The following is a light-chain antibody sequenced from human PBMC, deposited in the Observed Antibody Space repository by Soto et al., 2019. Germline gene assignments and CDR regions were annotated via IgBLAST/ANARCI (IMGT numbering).Light chain of an antibody. Sequence: DIQITQSPSSLSASVGDGVTVTCRSSQSISSYLNWYQQKPGKAPKLLIYAASSLQSGVPSRFSGSGSGTDFTLTISSLQPEDFATYYCQQSYSTPQTSGPGTKVDIK. J-gene: IGKJ3*01. CDR1: QSISSY. V-gene: IGKV1-39*01. CDR3: QQSYSTPQT. CDR2: AAS.